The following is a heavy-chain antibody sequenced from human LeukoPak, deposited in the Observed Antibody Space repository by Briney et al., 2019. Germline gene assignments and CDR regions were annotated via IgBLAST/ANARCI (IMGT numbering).Heavy chain of an antibody. J-gene: IGHJ6*04. CDR2: ISYDGSNK. CDR3: AKSAGVYCSSTSCSDYYYYYGMDV. CDR1: GFTFSSYA. V-gene: IGHV3-30*04. Sequence: PGRSLRLSCAASGFTFSSYAMHWVRQAPGKGLEWVAVISYDGSNKYYADSVKGRFTISRDNSKNTLYLQMNSLRAEDTAVYYCAKSAGVYCSSTSCSDYYYYYGMDVWGKGTTVTVSS. D-gene: IGHD2-2*01.